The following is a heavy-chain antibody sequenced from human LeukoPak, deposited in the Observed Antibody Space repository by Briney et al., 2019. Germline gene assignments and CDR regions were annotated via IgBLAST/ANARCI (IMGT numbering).Heavy chain of an antibody. D-gene: IGHD3-10*01. J-gene: IGHJ4*02. CDR2: INSDGSST. Sequence: GGSLRLSCAASGFTFSSYWMHWVRQAPGKGLVWVSRINSDGSSTSYADSVEGRFTISRDNAKNTLYLQMNSLRAEDTAVYYCARAGSHWHYVYWGQGTVVTVSS. CDR3: ARAGSHWHYVY. V-gene: IGHV3-74*01. CDR1: GFTFSSYW.